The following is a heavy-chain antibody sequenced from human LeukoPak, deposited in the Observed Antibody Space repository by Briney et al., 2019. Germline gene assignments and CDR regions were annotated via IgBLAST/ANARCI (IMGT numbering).Heavy chain of an antibody. V-gene: IGHV4-59*01. Sequence: PSETLSLTCTVSGGSISSYYWSWIRQPPGKGLEWIGYIYYSGSTNYNPSLKSRVTISVDTSKNQFSLKLSSVTAADTAVYYCARVGCSSTSCYKAVPYYYYMDVWGKGTTVTVSS. J-gene: IGHJ6*03. CDR1: GGSISSYY. D-gene: IGHD2-2*02. CDR2: IYYSGST. CDR3: ARVGCSSTSCYKAVPYYYYMDV.